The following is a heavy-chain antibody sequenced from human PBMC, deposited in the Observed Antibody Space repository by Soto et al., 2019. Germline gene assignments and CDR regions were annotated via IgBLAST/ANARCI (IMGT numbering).Heavy chain of an antibody. V-gene: IGHV1-8*01. CDR1: GYTFTSYD. Sequence: ASVKVSCKASGYTFTSYDINWVRQAPGQGLEWMGWMNPNSGNTGYAQKFQGRVTMTRDTSISTAYMELSSLKSEDMAVYYCACYCSGGSCYNYWGQGTLVTVSS. CDR3: ACYCSGGSCYNY. J-gene: IGHJ4*02. CDR2: MNPNSGNT. D-gene: IGHD2-15*01.